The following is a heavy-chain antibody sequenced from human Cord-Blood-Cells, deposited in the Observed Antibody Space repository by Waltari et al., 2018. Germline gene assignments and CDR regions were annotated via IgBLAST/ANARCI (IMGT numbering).Heavy chain of an antibody. CDR1: GGSFSGYY. V-gene: IGHV4-34*01. Sequence: QVQLQQWGAGLLKPSETLSLTCAVYGGSFSGYYWSWIRQPPGKGLEWIGEINHSGSTNYNPSLKSRVTISVDTSKNQFSLKLSSVTAADTAVYYCARGQKKVLPAVIHYYYYYYMDVWGKGTTVTVSS. CDR3: ARGQKKVLPAVIHYYYYYYMDV. J-gene: IGHJ6*03. CDR2: INHSGST. D-gene: IGHD2-2*01.